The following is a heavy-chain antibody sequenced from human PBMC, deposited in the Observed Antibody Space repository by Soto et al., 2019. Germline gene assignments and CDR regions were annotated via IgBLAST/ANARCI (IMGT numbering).Heavy chain of an antibody. D-gene: IGHD3-3*01. J-gene: IGHJ4*02. V-gene: IGHV4-30-4*01. CDR3: ARVPRIFGVVTNEYYFDY. CDR2: IYYSGST. CDR1: GGSISSGDYY. Sequence: QVQLQESGPGLVKPSQTLSLTCTVSGGSISSGDYYWSWIRQPAGKGLEWIGYIYYSGSTYYNPSLKSRVTISVDTSKNQFSLKLSSVTAADTAVYYCARVPRIFGVVTNEYYFDYWGQGTLVTVSS.